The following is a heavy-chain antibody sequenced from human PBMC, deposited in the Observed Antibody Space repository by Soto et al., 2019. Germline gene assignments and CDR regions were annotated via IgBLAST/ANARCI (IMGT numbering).Heavy chain of an antibody. V-gene: IGHV4-59*01. CDR1: GGSISSYY. Sequence: SETLSLTCTVSGGSISSYYWSWIRQPPGKGLEWIGYIYYSGSTNYNPSLKSRVTISVDTSKNQFSLKLSSVTAADTAVYYCARDGRYYDYVWGSYRYSYFDYWGQGTLVTVSS. CDR3: ARDGRYYDYVWGSYRYSYFDY. CDR2: IYYSGST. J-gene: IGHJ4*02. D-gene: IGHD3-16*02.